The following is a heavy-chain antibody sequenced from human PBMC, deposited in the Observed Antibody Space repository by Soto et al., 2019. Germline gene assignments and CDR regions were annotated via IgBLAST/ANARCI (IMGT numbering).Heavy chain of an antibody. CDR2: IRANDESI. CDR3: ARETLRDAIDI. CDR1: GFDFRRCQ. J-gene: IGHJ3*02. Sequence: GSLRLSGVASGFDFRRCQMNSVRQAPGKRLEWVSNIRANDESIYYADSVKGRVSVSRDNAKYSLFLEMNTLRDDDTAVYDCARETLRDAIDIWGQGTMVTVSS. V-gene: IGHV3-48*03.